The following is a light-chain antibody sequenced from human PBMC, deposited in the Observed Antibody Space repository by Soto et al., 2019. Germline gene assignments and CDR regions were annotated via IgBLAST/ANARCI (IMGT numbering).Light chain of an antibody. Sequence: IVMTQSPDSLAVSLGESATINCKSSQSVLYSSNNKNYLAWYQQKPGQPPKLLIYWASTRESGVPDRFSGSGSGKDFTLTISSLQAEDVAVYYPQQYYRTPPTFGHGTQVDIX. J-gene: IGKJ1*01. CDR2: WAS. V-gene: IGKV4-1*01. CDR1: QSVLYSSNNKNY. CDR3: QQYYRTPPT.